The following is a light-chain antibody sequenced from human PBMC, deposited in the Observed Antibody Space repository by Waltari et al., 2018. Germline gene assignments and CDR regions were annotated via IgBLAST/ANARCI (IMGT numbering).Light chain of an antibody. CDR2: AAP. CDR3: QQANTFPVT. V-gene: IGKV1-12*01. CDR1: LSISNW. J-gene: IGKJ3*01. Sequence: DIQMTQSPSSVSASVGDRVTITCRASLSISNWLTWYQQKPGKAPKLLIYAAPTVQSGVPSRFSGNGSGTDFTLTISSVQPEDFATYYCQQANTFPVTFGPGTTVDV.